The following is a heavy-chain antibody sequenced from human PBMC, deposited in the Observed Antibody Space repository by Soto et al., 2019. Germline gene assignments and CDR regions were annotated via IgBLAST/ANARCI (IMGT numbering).Heavy chain of an antibody. V-gene: IGHV3-23*01. Sequence: GGSLRLSCAASGFTFSSYAMNWVRQAPRKGLEWVSAISSSGGNTYYADSVKGRFTISRDNSDNTLSLQMNRLRDEDTAVYYCARSGCHSYFQHWGLGTLVTVSS. J-gene: IGHJ1*01. CDR1: GFTFSSYA. CDR2: ISSSGGNT. CDR3: ARSGCHSYFQH. D-gene: IGHD3-10*01.